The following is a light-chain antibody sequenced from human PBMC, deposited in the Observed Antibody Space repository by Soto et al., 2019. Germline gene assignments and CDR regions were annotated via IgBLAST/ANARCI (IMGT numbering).Light chain of an antibody. Sequence: QSVLTQPASVSGSPGQSITISCTGTSSDVGGYNYVSWYQQHPGKAPKLMIYEVSNRPSGVSNRFSGSKSGNTASLTISGLQAEDEADYYCSSNTSSSTLVIFGTGTKVTVL. CDR2: EVS. J-gene: IGLJ1*01. CDR3: SSNTSSSTLVI. CDR1: SSDVGGYNY. V-gene: IGLV2-14*01.